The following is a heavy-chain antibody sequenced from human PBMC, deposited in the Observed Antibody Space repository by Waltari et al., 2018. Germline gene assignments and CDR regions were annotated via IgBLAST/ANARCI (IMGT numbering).Heavy chain of an antibody. CDR2: INHSGST. CDR1: GGSFSGYY. D-gene: IGHD6-19*01. CDR3: ARQFSSGWYSEY. V-gene: IGHV4-34*01. J-gene: IGHJ4*02. Sequence: QVQLQQWGAGLLKPSETLSPTCAVHGGSFSGYYWSWIRQSPGKGLEWIGEINHSGSTNYNPSLKSRVTISVDTSKNQFSLKVSSVTAADTAVYYCARQFSSGWYSEYWGQGTLVTVSS.